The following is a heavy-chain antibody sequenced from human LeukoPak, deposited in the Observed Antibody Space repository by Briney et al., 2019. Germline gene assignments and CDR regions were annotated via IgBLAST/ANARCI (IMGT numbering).Heavy chain of an antibody. CDR1: GFIFSSYA. V-gene: IGHV3-30*04. J-gene: IGHJ4*02. CDR3: ARVGERYCSSTSCYAIDY. D-gene: IGHD2-2*01. Sequence: PGGSLRLSCAASGFIFSSYAMSWVRQAPGKGLEWVAVISYDGSNKYYADSVKGRFTISRDNSKNTLYLQMNSLRAEDTAVYYCARVGERYCSSTSCYAIDYWGQGTLVTVSS. CDR2: ISYDGSNK.